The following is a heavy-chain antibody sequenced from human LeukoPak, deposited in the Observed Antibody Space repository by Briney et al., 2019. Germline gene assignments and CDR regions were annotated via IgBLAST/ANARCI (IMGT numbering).Heavy chain of an antibody. CDR2: ISYDGSNK. CDR3: AREKSSGWSGFDY. D-gene: IGHD6-19*01. Sequence: GSLRLSCAASGFTFSSYAMHWVRQAPGKGLEWVAVISYDGSNKYYADSVKGRFTISRDNSKNSLYLQMNSLRAEDTAVYYCAREKSSGWSGFDYWGQGTLVTVSS. J-gene: IGHJ4*02. V-gene: IGHV3-30-3*01. CDR1: GFTFSSYA.